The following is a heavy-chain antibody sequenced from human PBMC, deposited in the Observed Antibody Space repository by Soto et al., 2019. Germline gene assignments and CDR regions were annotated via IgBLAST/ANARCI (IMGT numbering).Heavy chain of an antibody. V-gene: IGHV4-39*01. J-gene: IGHJ3*02. D-gene: IGHD2-15*01. CDR1: GGSISSSSYY. CDR2: IYYSGST. CDR3: ARLSRAPYCSGGSCYSNAFDI. Sequence: SETLSLTCTVSGGSISSSSYYWGWIRQPPGKGLEWIGSIYYSGSTYYNPSLKSRVTISVDTSKNQFSLKLSSVTAADTAVYYCARLSRAPYCSGGSCYSNAFDIWGQGTMVTVSS.